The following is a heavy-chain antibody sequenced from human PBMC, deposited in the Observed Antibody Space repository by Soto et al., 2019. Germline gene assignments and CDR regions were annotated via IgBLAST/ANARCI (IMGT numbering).Heavy chain of an antibody. D-gene: IGHD3-10*01. Sequence: EVQLVESGGGLVQPGGSLRLSCAASGIPVSSNYMTWVRQAPGKGLEWVSVLHSGGDTYYANSVKGRFTIYRHDSTNTLFLQMNSLTPEDTAVYSCAGDGPYSYASRMDVWGQGTTVTVSS. CDR3: AGDGPYSYASRMDV. J-gene: IGHJ6*02. V-gene: IGHV3-53*04. CDR2: LHSGGDT. CDR1: GIPVSSNY.